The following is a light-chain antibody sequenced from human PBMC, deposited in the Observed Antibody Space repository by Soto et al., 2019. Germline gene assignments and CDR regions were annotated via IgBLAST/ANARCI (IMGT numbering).Light chain of an antibody. V-gene: IGKV1-5*01. J-gene: IGKJ4*01. CDR1: QSVRSW. CDR2: EAS. Sequence: DIQMTQSPSTLSASVGDRVTITCRASQSVRSWLAWYQQKPGRAPKFLIYEASILQSGVPSRFSGSGSGTDYTRTISSLQAEHFAPYYCQQTRSYPSTFGGGTKVDI. CDR3: QQTRSYPST.